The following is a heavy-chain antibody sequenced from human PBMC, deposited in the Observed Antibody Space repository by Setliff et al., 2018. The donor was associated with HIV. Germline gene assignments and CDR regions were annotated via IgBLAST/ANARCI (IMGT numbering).Heavy chain of an antibody. CDR3: ARGLSSGWYGYWYFDL. CDR1: GDSINSATYY. D-gene: IGHD6-19*01. V-gene: IGHV4-61*09. CDR2: HNTKWGT. J-gene: IGHJ2*01. Sequence: SETLSLTCSVSGDSINSATYYWTWIRQPAGKGLDWVGHHNTKWGTNYNPSLKSRASISVDKSKNRFSLQLTQMAAADTAVYYCARGLSSGWYGYWYFDLWGRGTLVTVSS.